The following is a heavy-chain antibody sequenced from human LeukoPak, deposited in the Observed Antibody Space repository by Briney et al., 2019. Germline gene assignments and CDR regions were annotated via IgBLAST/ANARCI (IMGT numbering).Heavy chain of an antibody. V-gene: IGHV3-21*01. D-gene: IGHD3-22*01. CDR2: ISSSSSYI. J-gene: IGHJ4*02. CDR3: ARDGGPGYYYDSSGYYYY. CDR1: GFTFSSYS. Sequence: GGSLRLSCAASGFTFSSYSMNWVRQAPGKGLEWVSSISSSSSYIYYADSVKGRFTISRDNAKNSLYLQMYSLRAEDTAVYYCARDGGPGYYYDSSGYYYYWGQGTLVTVSS.